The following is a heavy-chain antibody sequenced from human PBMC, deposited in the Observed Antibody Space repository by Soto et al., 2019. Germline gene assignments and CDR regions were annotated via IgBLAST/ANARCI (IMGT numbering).Heavy chain of an antibody. CDR2: ISYSGST. J-gene: IGHJ6*02. V-gene: IGHV4-39*01. D-gene: IGHD3-10*01. Sequence: SETLSLTCPVSDGSVSSSCSYWGWIRQPPGKGLEWIGTISYSGSTYYSPSLKSRVTISVDTSKSQFSLKLSSVTAADTAVYYCARRYFYGSGKYGLDVWGQGTAVTVSS. CDR3: ARRYFYGSGKYGLDV. CDR1: DGSVSSSCSY.